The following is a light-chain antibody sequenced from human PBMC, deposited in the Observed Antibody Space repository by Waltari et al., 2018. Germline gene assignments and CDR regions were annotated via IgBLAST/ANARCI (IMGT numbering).Light chain of an antibody. J-gene: IGLJ1*01. CDR3: SSYTSSSTLGV. CDR2: DVS. CDR1: SSDVGGYNY. Sequence: QSALTQPASVSGSPGQSITISCTGTSSDVGGYNYVSWYQHHPGKAPKLMIYDVSNRPSGVSNRVSGSKSGNTASLTISGLQAEDEADYYCSSYTSSSTLGVFGTGTKVTVL. V-gene: IGLV2-14*03.